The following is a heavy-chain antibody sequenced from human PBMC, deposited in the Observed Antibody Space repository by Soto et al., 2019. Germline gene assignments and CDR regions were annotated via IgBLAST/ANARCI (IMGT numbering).Heavy chain of an antibody. D-gene: IGHD2-15*01. CDR1: AFLFDPYV. CDR3: PKASAGGWPSYFDA. Sequence: GGSLRRSCVASAFLFDPYVMAWVLHAPGKGLELVAAIRSNTAFTHYADSMRDRFTISRVNSANTLFLQMNTLRVEDSAVYLWPKASAGGWPSYFDAWGQGALVSVS. CDR2: IRSNTAFT. J-gene: IGHJ4*02. V-gene: IGHV3-23*01.